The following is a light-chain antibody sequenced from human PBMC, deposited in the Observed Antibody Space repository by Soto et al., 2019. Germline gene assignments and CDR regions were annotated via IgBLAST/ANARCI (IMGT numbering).Light chain of an antibody. J-gene: IGLJ1*01. CDR3: NSYSSSSTLV. CDR1: SSDVGNYDY. Sequence: QSALTQPASVSGSPEQSITISCIGTSSDVGNYDYVSWYQHHPGKAPKLMIYDVSNRPSGVSTRFSGSKSGNTASLTISGLQAEDEAEYFCNSYSSSSTLVFGSGTKLTVL. V-gene: IGLV2-14*03. CDR2: DVS.